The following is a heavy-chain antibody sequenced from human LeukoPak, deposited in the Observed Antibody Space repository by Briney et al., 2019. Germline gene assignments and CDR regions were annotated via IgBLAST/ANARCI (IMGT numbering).Heavy chain of an antibody. V-gene: IGHV1-69*13. J-gene: IGHJ6*03. Sequence: ASVKVSCKASGGTFSSYAISWVRQAPGQGLESMGGIIPIFGTANYAQKFQGRVTITADESTSTAYMELSSLRSEDTAVYYYARGGRLYYYYYIDVWGKGTTVTVSS. CDR2: IIPIFGTA. CDR3: ARGGRLYYYYYIDV. D-gene: IGHD5-12*01. CDR1: GGTFSSYA.